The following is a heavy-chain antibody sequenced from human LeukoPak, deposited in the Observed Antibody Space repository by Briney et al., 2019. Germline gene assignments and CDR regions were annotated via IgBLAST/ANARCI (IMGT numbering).Heavy chain of an antibody. J-gene: IGHJ4*02. V-gene: IGHV3-53*01. CDR1: GFTVSNNY. CDR2: IYSNGVT. CDR3: ARDTRGGWAFDY. D-gene: IGHD6-19*01. Sequence: GGSLRLSCAASGFTVSNNYMIWVRQAPGKGLEWVSLIYSNGVTNYADSVEGRFTISRDSSKNTLYLQMNSVRAEDTAVYYCARDTRGGWAFDYWGQGTLVTVSS.